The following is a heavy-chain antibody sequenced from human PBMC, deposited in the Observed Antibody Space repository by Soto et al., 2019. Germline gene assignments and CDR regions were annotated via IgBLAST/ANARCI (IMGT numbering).Heavy chain of an antibody. CDR3: ARYCSGGSCYEGRSSLFDY. J-gene: IGHJ4*02. Sequence: QVQLQESGPGLVKPSQTLSLTCTVSGGSISSGDYYWSWIRQPPGKGLEWIGYIYYSGSTYYNPSLKRRVTSSVDTSRNQLSLKLSSVTAAGTAVYYCARYCSGGSCYEGRSSLFDYWGQGTLVTVSS. D-gene: IGHD2-15*01. CDR1: GGSISSGDYY. CDR2: IYYSGST. V-gene: IGHV4-30-4*01.